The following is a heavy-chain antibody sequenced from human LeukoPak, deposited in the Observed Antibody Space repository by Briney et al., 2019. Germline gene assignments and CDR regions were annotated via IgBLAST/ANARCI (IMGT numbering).Heavy chain of an antibody. CDR2: IYYSGST. CDR3: ARDIGRQYSSGWYGTFGAFDI. Sequence: SETLSLTCTVSGGSISSGGYYWSWIRQHPGKGLEWIGYIYYSGSTYYNPSLKSRVTISVDTSKNQFSLKLSSVTAADTAVYYCARDIGRQYSSGWYGTFGAFDIRGQGTMVTVSS. V-gene: IGHV4-31*03. J-gene: IGHJ3*02. CDR1: GGSISSGGYY. D-gene: IGHD6-19*01.